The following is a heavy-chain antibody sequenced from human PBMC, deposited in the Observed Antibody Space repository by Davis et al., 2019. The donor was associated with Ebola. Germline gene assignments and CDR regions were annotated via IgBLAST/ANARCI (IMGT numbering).Heavy chain of an antibody. CDR1: GGSFSGYY. D-gene: IGHD4-17*01. J-gene: IGHJ4*02. V-gene: IGHV4-34*09. CDR3: ARIKHDYGDYDYFDY. CDR2: IYYSGST. Sequence: MPSETLSLTCAVYGGSFSGYYWSWIRQPPGKGLEWIGYIYYSGSTYYNPSLKSRVTISVDTSKNQFSLKLSSVTAADTAVYYCARIKHDYGDYDYFDYWGQGTLVTVSS.